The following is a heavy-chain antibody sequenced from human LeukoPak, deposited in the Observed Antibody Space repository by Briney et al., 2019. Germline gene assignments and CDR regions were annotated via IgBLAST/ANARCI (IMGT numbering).Heavy chain of an antibody. CDR3: ARGSYARSGSASDY. CDR1: GFSFSSYD. V-gene: IGHV3-30*04. D-gene: IGHD3-22*01. Sequence: PGTSLRLSCAASGFSFSSYDVHWVRQAPGKGLEWVALISNGADNKYYADSVKGRFTISRDNSKNTLYVQMGSLRAEDTAVYYCARGSYARSGSASDYWGQGTLVTVSS. CDR2: ISNGADNK. J-gene: IGHJ4*02.